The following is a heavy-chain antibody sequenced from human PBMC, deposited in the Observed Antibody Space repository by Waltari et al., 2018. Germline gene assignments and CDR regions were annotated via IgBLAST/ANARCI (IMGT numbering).Heavy chain of an antibody. CDR3: ARVLIVKPLADAFDI. CDR1: GGSISSYY. V-gene: IGHV4-59*01. Sequence: QVQLQESGPGLVKPSETLSLTCTVSGGSISSYYWSWIRQPPGKGLAWIGYIYYSGSTNYNPPLKSRVTISVDTSKNQFSLKLSSVTAADTAVYYCARVLIVKPLADAFDIWGQGTMVTVSS. CDR2: IYYSGST. D-gene: IGHD1-26*01. J-gene: IGHJ3*02.